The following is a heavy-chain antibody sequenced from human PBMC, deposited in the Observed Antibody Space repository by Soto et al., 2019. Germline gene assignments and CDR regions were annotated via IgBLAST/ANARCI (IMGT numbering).Heavy chain of an antibody. CDR3: AKAGTPSICLPLDS. J-gene: IGHJ4*02. Sequence: QVHLVESGGGVVQPGRSLRLSCAASGFSFRSHGMHWVRQAPGKGLEWVAVISYDGANKYYADSVRGRFTISRVNSEKTLFLQMNNLRSEDTAVYYCAKAGTPSICLPLDSWGQGTRVTVSS. CDR1: GFSFRSHG. V-gene: IGHV3-30*18. CDR2: ISYDGANK. D-gene: IGHD3-3*01.